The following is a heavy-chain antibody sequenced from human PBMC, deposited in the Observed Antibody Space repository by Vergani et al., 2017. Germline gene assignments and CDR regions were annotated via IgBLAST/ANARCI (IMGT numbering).Heavy chain of an antibody. CDR1: GGSVSSGSYY. Sequence: QVQLQESCPGLVKPSETLSLTCTVSGGSVSSGSYYWSWIRQPPGKGLEWIGYIYYSGSTNYNPSLKRRVTISVDTSKNQFSLKLSSVTAADTAVYYCARANIVVVPAAISYFDYWGQGTLVTVSS. V-gene: IGHV4-61*01. CDR2: IYYSGST. J-gene: IGHJ4*02. D-gene: IGHD2-2*01. CDR3: ARANIVVVPAAISYFDY.